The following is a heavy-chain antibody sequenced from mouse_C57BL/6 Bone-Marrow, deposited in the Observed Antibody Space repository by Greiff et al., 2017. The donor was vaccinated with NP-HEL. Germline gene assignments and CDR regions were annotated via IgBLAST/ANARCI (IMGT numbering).Heavy chain of an antibody. J-gene: IGHJ2*01. CDR2: INPSSGYT. V-gene: IGHV1-7*01. CDR1: GYTFISYW. Sequence: VKLMESGAELAKPGASVKLSCKASGYTFISYWMHWVKQRPGQGLVWIGYINPSSGYTKYNQKFKDKATLTADKSSSTAYMQLSSLTYEDSAFYYCARWFPNSYGYWGQGTTLTVSS. CDR3: ARWFPNSYGY. D-gene: IGHD1-1*01.